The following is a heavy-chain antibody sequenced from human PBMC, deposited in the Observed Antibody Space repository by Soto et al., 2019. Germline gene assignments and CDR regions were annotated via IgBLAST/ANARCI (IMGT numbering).Heavy chain of an antibody. V-gene: IGHV4-34*01. CDR3: AIIAVAGTFDY. CDR1: GGSFSGYY. CDR2: INHSGST. Sequence: PSETLSLTCAVYGGSFSGYYWSWIRQPPGKGLEWIGEINHSGSTNYNPSLKSRVTISVDTSKNQFSLKLSSVTAADTAVYYCAIIAVAGTFDYWGQGTLVTVS. D-gene: IGHD6-19*01. J-gene: IGHJ4*02.